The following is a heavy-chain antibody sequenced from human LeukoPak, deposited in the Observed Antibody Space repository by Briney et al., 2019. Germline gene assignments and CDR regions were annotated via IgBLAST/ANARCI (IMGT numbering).Heavy chain of an antibody. CDR1: GYTFTSYA. CDR3: ARESRTGDGSGSYPYYFDY. D-gene: IGHD3-10*01. Sequence: GASVKVSCKASGYTFTSYAMNWVRQAPGQGLEWMGWINTNTGNPTYAQGFTGRFVFSLDTSVSTAYLQISSLKAEDTAVYYCARESRTGDGSGSYPYYFDYWGQGTLVTVSS. J-gene: IGHJ4*02. V-gene: IGHV7-4-1*02. CDR2: INTNTGNP.